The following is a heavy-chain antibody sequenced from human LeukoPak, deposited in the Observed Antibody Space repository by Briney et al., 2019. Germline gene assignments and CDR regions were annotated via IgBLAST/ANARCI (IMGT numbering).Heavy chain of an antibody. Sequence: PGGSLRLSCTASGFTFRDYAMSWVRQAPGKGLEWVGFIRNKPYGGTAEYAASVKGRFAISRDDSKSVAYLQMNTLKTEDTAVYFCGRVGVHSSSWIDYWGQGTLVTVSS. CDR3: GRVGVHSSSWIDY. V-gene: IGHV3-49*04. D-gene: IGHD6-13*01. CDR1: GFTFRDYA. CDR2: IRNKPYGGTA. J-gene: IGHJ4*02.